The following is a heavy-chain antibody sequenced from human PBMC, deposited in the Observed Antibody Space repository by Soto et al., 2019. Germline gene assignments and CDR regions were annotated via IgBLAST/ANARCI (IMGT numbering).Heavy chain of an antibody. Sequence: VGSLRLSCAPSGFNFSVYWMHWVRQASEKGLVWVARLNSDATYASYADAVKGRLTISRDNAKNTVYLQLNSLRAEDTAVYYCARGGAYGDYRSDFWGQGTLVTVSS. V-gene: IGHV3-74*01. CDR3: ARGGAYGDYRSDF. CDR1: GFNFSVYW. J-gene: IGHJ4*02. D-gene: IGHD4-17*01. CDR2: LNSDATYA.